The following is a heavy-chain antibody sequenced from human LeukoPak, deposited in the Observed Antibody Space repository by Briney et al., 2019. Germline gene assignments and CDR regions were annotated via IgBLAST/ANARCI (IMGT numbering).Heavy chain of an antibody. CDR2: ISAYNGNT. Sequence: ASVKVSCKASGYTFTSYGISWVRQAPGQGLEWMGWISAYNGNTNYAQKLQGRVTMTTDTSTSTAYMELRSLRSDDTAVYYCARDLRYYYDSSGYYLGGIDYWGQGTLVTVSS. J-gene: IGHJ4*02. V-gene: IGHV1-18*01. CDR3: ARDLRYYYDSSGYYLGGIDY. D-gene: IGHD3-22*01. CDR1: GYTFTSYG.